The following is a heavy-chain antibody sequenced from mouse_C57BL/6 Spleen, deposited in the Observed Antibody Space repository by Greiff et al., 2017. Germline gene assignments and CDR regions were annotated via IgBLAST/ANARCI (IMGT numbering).Heavy chain of an antibody. D-gene: IGHD2-4*01. CDR2: IYPGDGDT. CDR3: ARQGLRRGYAIDY. V-gene: IGHV1-82*01. Sequence: QVQLQQSGPELVKPGASVKISCKASGYAFSSSWMNWVKQRPGKGLERIGRIYPGDGDTNYNGKFKGKATLTADKSSSTAYMQLSSLTSEDSAVYFCARQGLRRGYAIDYWGQGTSVTVSS. J-gene: IGHJ4*01. CDR1: GYAFSSSW.